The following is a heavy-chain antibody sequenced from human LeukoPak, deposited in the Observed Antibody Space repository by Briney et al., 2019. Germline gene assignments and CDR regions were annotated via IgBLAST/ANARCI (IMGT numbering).Heavy chain of an antibody. CDR1: GGSISSGTHY. D-gene: IGHD2-2*01. CDR3: ASTHCASPSCYSYYYSGLDV. V-gene: IGHV4-31*11. CDR2: IYNTGSA. Sequence: PSETLSLTCAVSGGSISSGTHYWNWIRQHPGQGLEWIGHIYNTGSAYYNLSLMSRVSISIDTSENQFSLKLSSVTAADTAVYYCASTHCASPSCYSYYYSGLDVWGQGTTVIVSS. J-gene: IGHJ6*02.